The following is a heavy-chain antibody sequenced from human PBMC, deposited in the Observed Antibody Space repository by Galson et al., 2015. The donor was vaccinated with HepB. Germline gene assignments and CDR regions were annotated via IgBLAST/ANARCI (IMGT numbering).Heavy chain of an antibody. CDR1: GSTLTELS. V-gene: IGHV1-24*01. J-gene: IGHJ4*02. D-gene: IGHD2-2*02. CDR2: FDPEDGET. Sequence: SVKVSCKVSGSTLTELSMHWVRQAPGKGLEWMGGFDPEDGETIYAQKFQGRVTMTEDTSTDTAYMELSSLRSEDTAVYYCASTLYCSSTSCYTRTFVVWGQGTLVTVSS. CDR3: ASTLYCSSTSCYTRTFVV.